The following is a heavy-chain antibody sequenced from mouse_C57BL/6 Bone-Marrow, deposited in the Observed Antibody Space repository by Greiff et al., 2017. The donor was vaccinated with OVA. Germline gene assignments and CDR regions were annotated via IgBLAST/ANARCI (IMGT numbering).Heavy chain of an antibody. CDR1: GFTFSSYA. J-gene: IGHJ1*03. V-gene: IGHV5-9-1*02. CDR3: TRVGDYDRYFDV. Sequence: DVMLVESGEGLVKPGGSLKLSCAASGFTFSSYAMSWVRQTPEKRLEWVAYISSGGDYIYYADTVKGRFTISRDNARNTLYLQMSSLKSEDTAMYYCTRVGDYDRYFDVWGTGTTVTVSS. D-gene: IGHD2-4*01. CDR2: ISSGGDYI.